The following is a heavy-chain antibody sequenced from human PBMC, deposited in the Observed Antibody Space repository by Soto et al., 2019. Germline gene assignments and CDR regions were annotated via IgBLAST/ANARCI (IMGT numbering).Heavy chain of an antibody. D-gene: IGHD3-22*01. J-gene: IGHJ5*02. CDR1: GGSISSGGYY. CDR3: ARDTRYRVDSSGQLNTNWFDP. V-gene: IGHV4-31*03. CDR2: IYYSGST. Sequence: LSLTCTVSGGSISSGGYYWSWIRQHPGKGLEWIGYIYYSGSTYYNPSLKSRVTISVDTSKNQFSLKLSSVAAADTAVYYCARDTRYRVDSSGQLNTNWFDPWGQGTLVTVSS.